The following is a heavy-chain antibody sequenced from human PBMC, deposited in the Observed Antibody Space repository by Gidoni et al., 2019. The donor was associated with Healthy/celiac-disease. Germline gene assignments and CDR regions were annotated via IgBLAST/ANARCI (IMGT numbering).Heavy chain of an antibody. CDR1: GGSFSVYY. J-gene: IGHJ6*02. V-gene: IGHV4-34*01. D-gene: IGHD1-26*01. Sequence: QVQLQQWGAGLLKPSETLSLTCAVYGGSFSVYYWSWIRQPPGKGLEWIGEINHSGSTNYNPSLKSRVTISVDTSKNQFSLKLSSVTAADTAVYYCATNREPNYYYGMDVWGQGTTVTVSS. CDR2: INHSGST. CDR3: ATNREPNYYYGMDV.